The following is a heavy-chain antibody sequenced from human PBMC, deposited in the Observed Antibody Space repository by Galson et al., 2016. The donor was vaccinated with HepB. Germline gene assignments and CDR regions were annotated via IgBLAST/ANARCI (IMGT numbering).Heavy chain of an antibody. CDR1: GGSISTSNW. Sequence: SETLSLTCAVSGGSISTSNWWNWVRQPPGRGLEWIGEIYHSGTTNYNPSLESRVTISVDKSKNYFSLNLISVTAADTAIYYCARSGPLREPYYYYGMDVWGQGTTVTVSS. CDR2: IYHSGTT. J-gene: IGHJ6*02. CDR3: ARSGPLREPYYYYGMDV. D-gene: IGHD1-14*01. V-gene: IGHV4-4*02.